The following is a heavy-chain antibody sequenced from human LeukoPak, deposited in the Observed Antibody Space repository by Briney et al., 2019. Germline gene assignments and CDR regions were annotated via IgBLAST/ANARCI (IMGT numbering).Heavy chain of an antibody. D-gene: IGHD1-1*01. CDR1: GFTFTNYA. V-gene: IGHV3-23*01. CDR3: AKDASTTNNFYLFDY. CDR2: ISKSGDIT. Sequence: GGSLRLSCAASGFTFTNYAMTWVRQAPGKGLEWISGISKSGDITFYADSVKGRFTISRDTSKSAVYLQMNNLRAEDTAIYYCAKDASTTNNFYLFDYWGQGALATVSS. J-gene: IGHJ4*02.